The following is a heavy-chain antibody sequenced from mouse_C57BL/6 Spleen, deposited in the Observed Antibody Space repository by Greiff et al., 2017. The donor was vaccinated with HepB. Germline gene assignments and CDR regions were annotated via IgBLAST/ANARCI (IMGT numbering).Heavy chain of an antibody. D-gene: IGHD2-2*01. Sequence: VQLQQPGAELVKPGASVKLSCKASGYTFTSYWMHWVKQRPGQGLEWIGMIHPNSGSTNYNEKFKSKATLTVDKSSSTAYMQLSSLTSEDSAVYYCARNGYDGCFDVWGTGTTVTVSS. V-gene: IGHV1-64*01. CDR3: ARNGYDGCFDV. J-gene: IGHJ1*03. CDR2: IHPNSGST. CDR1: GYTFTSYW.